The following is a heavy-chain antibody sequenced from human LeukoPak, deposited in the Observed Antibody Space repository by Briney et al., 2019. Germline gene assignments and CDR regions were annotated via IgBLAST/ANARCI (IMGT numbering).Heavy chain of an antibody. D-gene: IGHD4-23*01. Sequence: GGSLRLSCAASEFTFSSYSVSWVRQAPGKGLEWVSYYADSVKGRFTVSRDNAKNSLYLQMNSLRAEDTAVYYCARDVTYHGGDWFDPWGQGTLVTVSS. V-gene: IGHV3-48*04. CDR1: EFTFSSYS. J-gene: IGHJ5*02. CDR3: ARDVTYHGGDWFDP.